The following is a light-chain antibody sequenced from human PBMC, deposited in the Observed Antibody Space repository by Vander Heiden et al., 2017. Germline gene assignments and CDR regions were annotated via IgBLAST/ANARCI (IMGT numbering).Light chain of an antibody. CDR2: GNS. V-gene: IGLV1-40*01. CDR3: QSYDSSLSEV. Sequence: VSGAPGQRVTISCTGSSSNIGAGYDVHWYQQTPGTAPKLLIYGNSNRPSGVPDRFAGSKSGTSASRAITGLQAEDDADYYCQSYDSSLSEVFGGGTKLTVL. CDR1: SSNIGAGYD. J-gene: IGLJ2*01.